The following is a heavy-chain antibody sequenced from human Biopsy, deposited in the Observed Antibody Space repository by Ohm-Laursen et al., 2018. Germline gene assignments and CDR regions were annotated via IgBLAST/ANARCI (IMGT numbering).Heavy chain of an antibody. CDR2: IYPGGST. D-gene: IGHD3-22*01. Sequence: SETLSLTCNVSGGDINNYYWSWIRQPAGKGLEWIGRIYPGGSTNYNPSPKSRATMSVDTSKKQLSLRLRSVTAADTAMYYCASVVLGPTNDAFDLWGQGTMVGVSS. J-gene: IGHJ3*01. CDR3: ASVVLGPTNDAFDL. V-gene: IGHV4-4*07. CDR1: GGDINNYY.